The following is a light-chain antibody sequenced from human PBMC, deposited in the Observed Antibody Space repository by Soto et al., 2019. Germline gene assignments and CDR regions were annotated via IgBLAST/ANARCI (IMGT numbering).Light chain of an antibody. V-gene: IGLV1-44*01. CDR2: SNN. Sequence: QSALTQPASVSGSPGQSITISCTGSSSNIGSNTVNWYQRLPGTAPKLLIYSNNQRPSGVPDRFSGSKSGTSASLAISGLQSEDEADYYCAAWDDSLNGYYVFGTGTKVTVL. CDR3: AAWDDSLNGYYV. CDR1: SSNIGSNT. J-gene: IGLJ1*01.